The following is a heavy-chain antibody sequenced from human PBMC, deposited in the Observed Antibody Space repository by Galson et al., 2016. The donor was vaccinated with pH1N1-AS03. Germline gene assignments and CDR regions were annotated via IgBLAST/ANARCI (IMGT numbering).Heavy chain of an antibody. CDR1: VDTFNSHG. CDR2: ISANNGDT. Sequence: SVKVSCKASVDTFNSHGISWVRQAPGQGLEWMGRISANNGDTNYAQKFQGRVTMTTDTSTSTTYMELRSLRSDDTAVYYCARMEKRWGDAYDIWGQGTMVTVSS. CDR3: ARMEKRWGDAYDI. J-gene: IGHJ3*02. V-gene: IGHV1-18*01. D-gene: IGHD1-1*01.